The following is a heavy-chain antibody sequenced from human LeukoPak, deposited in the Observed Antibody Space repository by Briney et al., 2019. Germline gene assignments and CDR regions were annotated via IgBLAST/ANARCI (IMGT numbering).Heavy chain of an antibody. CDR1: GYTFTSYG. CDR2: IIGYNGNT. V-gene: IGHV1-18*03. J-gene: IGHJ4*02. Sequence: AGAVTVSCRASGYTFTSYGISWVGQAPGQRVEGMGWIIGYNGNTNYAQKLQRRVTMTTHTSTSTAYMVLRSLRSDDMAVYYCARLWMVGTTYYFAYWGQGTLVPVSS. D-gene: IGHD2-21*02. CDR3: ARLWMVGTTYYFAY.